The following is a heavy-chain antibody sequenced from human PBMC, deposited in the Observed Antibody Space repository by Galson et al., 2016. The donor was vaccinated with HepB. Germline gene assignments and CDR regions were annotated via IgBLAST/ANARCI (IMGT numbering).Heavy chain of an antibody. D-gene: IGHD3-10*01. J-gene: IGHJ4*02. CDR1: GGSFSGYY. V-gene: IGHV4-34*01. Sequence: LSLTCAVYGGSFSGYYWSWIRQPPGKGLEWIGEINHSGSTKYNPSLKSRLSLSVDTSKNQFSLKLSSVTAADTAVYYWESRPYRVRGVFSGVRENGYQFDYWGQGTLVTVSS. CDR2: INHSGST. CDR3: ESRPYRVRGVFSGVRENGYQFDY.